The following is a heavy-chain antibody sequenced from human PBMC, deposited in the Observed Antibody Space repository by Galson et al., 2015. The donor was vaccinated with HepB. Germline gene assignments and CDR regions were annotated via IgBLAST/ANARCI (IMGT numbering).Heavy chain of an antibody. V-gene: IGHV3-11*05. D-gene: IGHD2-15*01. CDR2: ISRSTSYA. CDR1: TFTFSDHY. J-gene: IGHJ4*02. Sequence: SLRLSCAASTFTFSDHYMSWTRQAPGKGLEWVSSISRSTSYANYADSVKGRFTIARDNPKNSLYLHMNSLRAEDTAVYYCAREAVDAAGLFDDWGQGTLVTVSS. CDR3: AREAVDAAGLFDD.